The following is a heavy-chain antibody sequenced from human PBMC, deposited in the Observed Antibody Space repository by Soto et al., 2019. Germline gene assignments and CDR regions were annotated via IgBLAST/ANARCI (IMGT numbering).Heavy chain of an antibody. CDR3: ERQTVVVPAATTIFDY. J-gene: IGHJ4*02. V-gene: IGHV4-59*08. Sequence: PSETLSLTCTVSGGSISSYYWSWIRQPPGKGLEWIGYIYYSGSTNHNPSLKSRVTISVDTSKNQFSLKLSSVTAADTAVYYCERQTVVVPAATTIFDYWGPGTLVTVSS. CDR2: IYYSGST. D-gene: IGHD2-2*01. CDR1: GGSISSYY.